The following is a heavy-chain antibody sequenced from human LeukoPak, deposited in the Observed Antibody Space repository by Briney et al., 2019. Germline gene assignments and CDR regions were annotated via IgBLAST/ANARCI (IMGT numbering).Heavy chain of an antibody. CDR1: GYTFTSYY. J-gene: IGHJ4*02. V-gene: IGHV1-46*01. Sequence: ASVKVSCKASGYTFTSYYMHWVRQAPGQGLEWMGIINPSGGGTSYAQKFQGRVTMTRDTSTSTVYMELSSLRSEDTAVYYCARPRAVRGGFDYWGQGTLVTVSS. D-gene: IGHD3-10*01. CDR3: ARPRAVRGGFDY. CDR2: INPSGGGT.